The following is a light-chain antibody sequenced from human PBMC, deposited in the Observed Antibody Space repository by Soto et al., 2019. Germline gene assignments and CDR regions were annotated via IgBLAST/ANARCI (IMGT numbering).Light chain of an antibody. CDR1: QSVSSSY. CDR2: GAS. J-gene: IGKJ1*01. V-gene: IGKV3-20*01. CDR3: QQYRT. Sequence: EIVLTQSPGTLSLSPGERATLSCRASQSVSSSYLAWYQQKPGQPPRLLIYGASSRATGIPDRFSGSGSGTDFTLTISRLEPEDFAVYYCQQYRTFGQGTKVDIK.